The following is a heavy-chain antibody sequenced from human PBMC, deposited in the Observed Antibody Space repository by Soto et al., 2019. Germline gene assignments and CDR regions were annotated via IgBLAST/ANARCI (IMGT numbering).Heavy chain of an antibody. CDR2: IKQDGSEK. Sequence: GGSLRLSCAASGFTFSSYWMSCVRQAPGKGLEWVANIKQDGSEKYYVDSVKGRFTISRDNAKNSLYLQMNSLRAEDTAVYYCARDYGDYYFDYWGQGTLVTVSS. D-gene: IGHD4-17*01. J-gene: IGHJ4*02. V-gene: IGHV3-7*01. CDR1: GFTFSSYW. CDR3: ARDYGDYYFDY.